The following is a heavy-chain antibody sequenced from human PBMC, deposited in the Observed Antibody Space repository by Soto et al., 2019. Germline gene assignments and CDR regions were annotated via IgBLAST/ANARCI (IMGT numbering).Heavy chain of an antibody. D-gene: IGHD3-10*01. J-gene: IGHJ5*02. CDR2: IYYSGST. CDR3: ARDFSESFPGNDHSSNWFDP. V-gene: IGHV4-59*01. CDR1: GGSISSYY. Sequence: PSETLSLTCTVSGGSISSYYWSWIRQPPGKGLEWIGYIYYSGSTNYNPSLKSRVTISVDTSKNQFSLKLSSVTAADTAVYYCARDFSESFPGNDHSSNWFDPWGQGTLVTVSS.